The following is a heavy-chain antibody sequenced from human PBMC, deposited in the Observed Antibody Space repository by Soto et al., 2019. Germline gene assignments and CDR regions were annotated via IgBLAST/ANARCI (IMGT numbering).Heavy chain of an antibody. V-gene: IGHV3-53*04. CDR2: IQSGGTT. Sequence: GSLRLSCAASGFTVSSKYMTWVRQAPGKGLEWVSLIQSGGTTYYADSVKGRFTISRHDSKNTLYLQMDSLRPEDTAVYYCARANDLNAFDIWGQGTMVTVSS. D-gene: IGHD1-1*01. CDR1: GFTVSSKY. CDR3: ARANDLNAFDI. J-gene: IGHJ3*02.